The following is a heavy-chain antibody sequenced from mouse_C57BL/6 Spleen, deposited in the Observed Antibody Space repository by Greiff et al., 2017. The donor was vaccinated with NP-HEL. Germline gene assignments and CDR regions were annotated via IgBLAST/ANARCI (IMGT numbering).Heavy chain of an antibody. J-gene: IGHJ4*01. CDR2: IDPSDSYT. CDR1: GYTFTSYW. CDR3: ARSREDGYDAMDY. Sequence: VQLQQPGAELVKPGASVKLSCKASGYTFTSYWMQWVKQRPGQGLEWIGEIDPSDSYTNYNQKFKGKATLTVDTSSSTAYMQLSSLTSEDSAVYYCARSREDGYDAMDYWGQGTSVTVSS. V-gene: IGHV1-50*01. D-gene: IGHD2-3*01.